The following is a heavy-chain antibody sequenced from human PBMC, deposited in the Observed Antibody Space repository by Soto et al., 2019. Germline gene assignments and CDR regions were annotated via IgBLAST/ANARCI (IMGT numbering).Heavy chain of an antibody. CDR2: ISYDGTNK. D-gene: IGHD6-13*01. J-gene: IGHJ4*02. Sequence: QVQLVESGGGVVQPGRSLRLSCAASGFTFSTYGMHWVRQAPGKGLEWVAVISYDGTNKYYADSVKGRFTISRDNSKNTLHLQMNSLRAEDTAVYYCAKERYSSRSPDFDYWGQGTLVTVSS. V-gene: IGHV3-30*18. CDR1: GFTFSTYG. CDR3: AKERYSSRSPDFDY.